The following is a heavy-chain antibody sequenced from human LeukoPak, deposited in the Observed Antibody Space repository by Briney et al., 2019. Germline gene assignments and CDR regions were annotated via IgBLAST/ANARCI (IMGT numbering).Heavy chain of an antibody. CDR2: INHSGST. V-gene: IGHV4-34*01. D-gene: IGHD5-18*01. CDR3: ARDTAMVSVDL. Sequence: KPSETLSLTCAVYSGSFSGYYWSWIRQPPGKGLEWIGEINHSGSTNYNPSLKSRVTISVDTSKNQFSLKLSSVTAADTAVYYCARDTAMVSVDLWGRGTLVTVSS. CDR1: SGSFSGYY. J-gene: IGHJ2*01.